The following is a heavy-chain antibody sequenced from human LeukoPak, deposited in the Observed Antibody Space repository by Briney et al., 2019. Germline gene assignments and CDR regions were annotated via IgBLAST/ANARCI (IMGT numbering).Heavy chain of an antibody. D-gene: IGHD3-22*01. Sequence: GGSLRLSCTASGFTVSNNYMNWVRQAPGKGLEWVSVFYSGGSIYYADSVKGRFTVSRDNAKNSLYLQMNSLRDEDTAVYYCARDRAYYYDSSGYYYFDHWGQGTLVTVSS. CDR2: FYSGGSI. CDR3: ARDRAYYYDSSGYYYFDH. V-gene: IGHV3-66*01. CDR1: GFTVSNNY. J-gene: IGHJ4*02.